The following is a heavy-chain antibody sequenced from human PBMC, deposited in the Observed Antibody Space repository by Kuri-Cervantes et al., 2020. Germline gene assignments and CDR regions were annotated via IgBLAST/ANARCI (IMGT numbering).Heavy chain of an antibody. CDR2: ISYDGSNK. J-gene: IGHJ6*02. CDR1: GFTFTTYA. Sequence: GGSLRLSCAASGFTFTTYAMHWVRQAPGKGLALVAVISYDGSNKYYADSVKGRFTISRDNSKNTLYLQMNSLRAEDTAVYYCAKEDTARGWLQQYYYCGMDVWVQGTTVTVSS. CDR3: AKEDTARGWLQQYYYCGMDV. D-gene: IGHD5-18*01. V-gene: IGHV3-30*01.